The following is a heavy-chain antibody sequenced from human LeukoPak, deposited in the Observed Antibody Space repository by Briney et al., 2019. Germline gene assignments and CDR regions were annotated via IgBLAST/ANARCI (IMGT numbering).Heavy chain of an antibody. CDR2: TNPNSGAT. Sequence: ASVKVSCKASGYTFSGYYIHWVRQAPGQGLEWMGWTNPNSGATNYAQKFQGRVTMTRDTSITTAYMELSGLTSDDTAVYYCARVGLYCSGSYLVYWGQGTLVTVSS. D-gene: IGHD3-10*01. V-gene: IGHV1-2*02. J-gene: IGHJ4*02. CDR3: ARVGLYCSGSYLVY. CDR1: GYTFSGYY.